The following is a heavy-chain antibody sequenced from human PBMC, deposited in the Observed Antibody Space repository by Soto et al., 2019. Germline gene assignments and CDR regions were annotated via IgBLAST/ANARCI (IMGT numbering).Heavy chain of an antibody. J-gene: IGHJ4*02. CDR2: GST. D-gene: IGHD3-10*01. Sequence: GSTYYSPSLKSRVTISVDTSKNQFSLKLSSVTAADTAVYYCARWRFGENLPGFDYWGQGTLVTVSS. CDR3: ARWRFGENLPGFDY. V-gene: IGHV4-31*02.